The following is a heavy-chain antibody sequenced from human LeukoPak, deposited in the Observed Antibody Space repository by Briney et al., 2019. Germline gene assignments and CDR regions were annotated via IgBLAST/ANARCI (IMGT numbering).Heavy chain of an antibody. CDR1: GGSFSGYY. CDR3: ARVATYSSGWYSSLNYYYYYMDV. CDR2: IYYSGST. Sequence: SETLSLTCAVYGGSFSGYYWSWIRQPPGKGLEWIGYIYYSGSTNYNPSLKSRVTISVDTSKNQFSLKLSSVTAADTAVYYCARVATYSSGWYSSLNYYYYYMDVWGTGTTVTVSS. J-gene: IGHJ6*03. V-gene: IGHV4-59*01. D-gene: IGHD6-19*01.